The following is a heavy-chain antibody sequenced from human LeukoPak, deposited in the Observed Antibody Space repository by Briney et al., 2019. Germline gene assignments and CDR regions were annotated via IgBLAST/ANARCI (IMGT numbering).Heavy chain of an antibody. CDR3: AKGISVWYGDSADY. CDR1: GFTFSSYA. J-gene: IGHJ4*02. D-gene: IGHD4-17*01. Sequence: GGSLRLSCAASGFTFSSYAMSWVRQAPGKGLECVSAISGSGGSTYYADSVKGRFPISRDNSKNTLYLQMNSLRAEDTAVYYCAKGISVWYGDSADYCGQGTLATASS. V-gene: IGHV3-23*01. CDR2: ISGSGGST.